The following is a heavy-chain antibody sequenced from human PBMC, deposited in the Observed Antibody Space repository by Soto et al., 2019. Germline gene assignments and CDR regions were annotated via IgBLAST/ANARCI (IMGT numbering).Heavy chain of an antibody. CDR3: ARDRRRELDYYYGMDV. V-gene: IGHV3-30-3*01. D-gene: IGHD1-26*01. CDR1: GFTFSSYA. CDR2: ISYDGSNK. Sequence: GGSLRLSCAASGFTFSSYAMHWVRQAPGKGLEWVAVISYDGSNKYYADAVKGRFTISRDNSKNTLYLQMNSLRAEDTAVYYCARDRRRELDYYYGMDVWGQGTTVTVSS. J-gene: IGHJ6*02.